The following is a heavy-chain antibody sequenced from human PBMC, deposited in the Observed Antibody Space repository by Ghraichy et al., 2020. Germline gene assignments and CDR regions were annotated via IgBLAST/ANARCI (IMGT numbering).Heavy chain of an antibody. V-gene: IGHV4-59*01. CDR2: IYYSGST. CDR1: GGSISSYY. CDR3: ARFDSWGAFDI. Sequence: SETLSLTCTVSGGSISSYYWSWIRQPPGKGLEWIGYIYYSGSTNYNPSLKSRVTISVDTSKNQFSLKLSSVTAADTAVYYCARFDSWGAFDIWGQGTMVTVSS. D-gene: IGHD3-22*01. J-gene: IGHJ3*02.